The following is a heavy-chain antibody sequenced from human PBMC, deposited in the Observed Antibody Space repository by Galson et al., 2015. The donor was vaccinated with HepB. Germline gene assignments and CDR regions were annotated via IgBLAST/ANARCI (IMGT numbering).Heavy chain of an antibody. CDR2: ISYDGSNK. J-gene: IGHJ4*02. CDR1: GFTFSSYA. CDR3: ARGRGWFGELPDY. D-gene: IGHD3-10*01. V-gene: IGHV3-30*04. Sequence: SLRLSCAASGFTFSSYAMHWVRQAPGKGLEWVAVISYDGSNKYYADSVKGRFTISRDNSKNTLYLQMNSLRAEDTAVYYCARGRGWFGELPDYWGQGTLVTVSS.